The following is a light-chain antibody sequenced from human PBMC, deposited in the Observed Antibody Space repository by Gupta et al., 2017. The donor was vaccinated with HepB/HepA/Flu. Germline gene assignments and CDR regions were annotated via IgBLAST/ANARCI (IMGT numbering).Light chain of an antibody. CDR1: QSVSINY. J-gene: IGKJ3*01. V-gene: IGKV3-20*01. Sequence: EVVLPQSPDPLSLSPGDGATLSCRASQSVSINYLAWYQQKPGQTPRLLIYGASTRATGIPDRFSGSGSGTDFTLTISRLEPEDFAVYYCQQYGNSPFTFGPGTKVDIK. CDR2: GAS. CDR3: QQYGNSPFT.